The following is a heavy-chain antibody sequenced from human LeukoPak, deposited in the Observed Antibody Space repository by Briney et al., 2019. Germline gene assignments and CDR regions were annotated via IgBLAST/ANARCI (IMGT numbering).Heavy chain of an antibody. CDR1: GGSISSSSYY. V-gene: IGHV4-39*01. CDR2: IYYSGST. D-gene: IGHD3-10*01. CDR3: ASHGSGTSKFAFDI. Sequence: PSETLSLTCTVSGGSISSSSYYWGWIRQPPGKGLEWIGSIYYSGSTYYNPSLKSRVTISVDTSKNQFSLMLSSVTAADTAVYYCASHGSGTSKFAFDIWGQGTMVTVSS. J-gene: IGHJ3*02.